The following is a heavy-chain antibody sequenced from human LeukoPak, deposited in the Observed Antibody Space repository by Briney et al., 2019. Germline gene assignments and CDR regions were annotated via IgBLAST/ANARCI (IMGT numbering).Heavy chain of an antibody. CDR3: AKYLYRNSWSYFDY. Sequence: GGFLRLSCAASEFTFSSYAMSWVRQAPGKGLEWVSAISGSGGSTCYADSVKGRFTISRDNAENTLYLQMNSLRAEDTAVYYCAKYLYRNSWSYFDYWGQGTLVTVSS. CDR1: EFTFSSYA. J-gene: IGHJ4*02. V-gene: IGHV3-23*01. CDR2: ISGSGGST. D-gene: IGHD6-13*01.